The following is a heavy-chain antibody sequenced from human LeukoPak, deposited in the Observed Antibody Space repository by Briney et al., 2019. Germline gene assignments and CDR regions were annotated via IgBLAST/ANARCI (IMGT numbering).Heavy chain of an antibody. Sequence: SETLSLTCTVSNGSISSFYWTWIRQPPGKGLEWIGYIYYTGTTDYNPSLKSRVTISVDTSKNQFSLKLSSVTAADTAVYYCARGYGRHFDYWGQGTLVTVSS. J-gene: IGHJ4*02. CDR3: ARGYGRHFDY. D-gene: IGHD5-18*01. V-gene: IGHV4-59*01. CDR1: NGSISSFY. CDR2: IYYTGTT.